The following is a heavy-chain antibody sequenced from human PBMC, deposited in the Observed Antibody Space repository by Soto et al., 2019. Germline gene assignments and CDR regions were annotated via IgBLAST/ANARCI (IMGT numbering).Heavy chain of an antibody. J-gene: IGHJ4*02. CDR1: GFTFSDYG. Sequence: QVQLVESGGGVVQPGRSLRLSCAASGFTFSDYGIHWFRQAPGKGLEWVAIIWYDGSNTYYADSVKGRFIISRDNSKNTVFLQMNSLRAEDTAVYFCARDPDRYYFDNWGQGTLVTVSS. CDR3: ARDPDRYYFDN. CDR2: IWYDGSNT. V-gene: IGHV3-33*01.